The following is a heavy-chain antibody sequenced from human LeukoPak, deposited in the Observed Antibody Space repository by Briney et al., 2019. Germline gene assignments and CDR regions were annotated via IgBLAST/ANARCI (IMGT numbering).Heavy chain of an antibody. CDR2: INTSDSYSSI. J-gene: IGHJ4*02. CDR3: ARDTVAGQIYFDH. D-gene: IGHD6-19*01. CDR1: GFTFSDFY. Sequence: GGSLRLSCAASGFTFSDFYMSWIRHAPGKGLEWVSFINTSDSYSSIHYADSVKGRFTVSRDNAKNSLYLQMDSLRVEDTAVYYCARDTVAGQIYFDHWGQGALVAVSS. V-gene: IGHV3-11*01.